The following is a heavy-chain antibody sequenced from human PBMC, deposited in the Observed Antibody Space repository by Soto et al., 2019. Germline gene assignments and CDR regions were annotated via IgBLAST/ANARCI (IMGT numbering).Heavy chain of an antibody. J-gene: IGHJ4*02. D-gene: IGHD5-12*01. CDR3: ARLRDGYNYGPFDY. CDR1: GGSFSGYY. CDR2: INHSGST. V-gene: IGHV4-34*01. Sequence: SETLSLTCAVYGGSFSGYYWSWIRQPPGKGLEWIGEINHSGSTNYNPSLKSRVTISVDTSKNQFSLKLSSVTAADTAVYYCARLRDGYNYGPFDYWGQGTLVTVSS.